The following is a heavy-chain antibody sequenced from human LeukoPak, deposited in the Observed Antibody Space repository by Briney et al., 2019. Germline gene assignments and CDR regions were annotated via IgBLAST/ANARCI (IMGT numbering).Heavy chain of an antibody. CDR1: GGTFSSYA. Sequence: SVKVSCKASGGTFSSYAISWVRQAPGQGLEWMVGIIPIFGTANYAQKFQGRVTITADKSTSTAYMELSSLRAEDTAVYYCASDYGSGSYYIYYWGQGTLVTVSS. V-gene: IGHV1-69*06. CDR3: ASDYGSGSYYIYY. CDR2: IIPIFGTA. D-gene: IGHD3-10*01. J-gene: IGHJ4*02.